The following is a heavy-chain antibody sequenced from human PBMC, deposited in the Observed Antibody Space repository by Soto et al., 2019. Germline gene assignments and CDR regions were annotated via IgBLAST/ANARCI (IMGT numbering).Heavy chain of an antibody. J-gene: IGHJ4*02. V-gene: IGHV1-3*01. Sequence: ASVKVSCKASGYTFTSYAMHWVRQAPGQRLEWMGWINAGNGNTKYSQKFQGRVTITRDTSASTAYMELSSLRSEDTAVYYCARDCSGGCCYLAMDYWGQGTLVTVSS. CDR1: GYTFTSYA. CDR3: ARDCSGGCCYLAMDY. CDR2: INAGNGNT. D-gene: IGHD2-15*01.